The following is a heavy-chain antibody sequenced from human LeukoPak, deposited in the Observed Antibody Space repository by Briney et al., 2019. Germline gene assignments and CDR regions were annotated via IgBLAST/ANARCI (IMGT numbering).Heavy chain of an antibody. J-gene: IGHJ6*02. D-gene: IGHD3-9*01. CDR3: TREWLRYFGWLLGEYYYYGMDV. V-gene: IGHV3-49*03. CDR1: GFTFGDYA. CDR2: IRSKAYGGTT. Sequence: GGSLRLSCTASGFTFGDYAMSWFRQAPGKGLEWVGFIRSKAYGGTTEYAASVKGRFTISRDDSKSIAYLQMNSLKTEDTAVYYCTREWLRYFGWLLGEYYYYGMDVWGQGTTVTVSS.